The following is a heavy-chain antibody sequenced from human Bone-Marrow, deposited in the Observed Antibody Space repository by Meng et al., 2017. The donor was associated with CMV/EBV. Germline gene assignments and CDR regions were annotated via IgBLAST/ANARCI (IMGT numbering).Heavy chain of an antibody. CDR3: ARVQPQFCSSTSCRGIEDYGMDV. D-gene: IGHD2-2*01. V-gene: IGHV1-2*02. Sequence: ASVKVSCKASGYTFTSYYMHWVRQAPGQGLEWMGWINPNSGGTNYAQNFQGRVTMTRDTSISTAYMELSSLRSDDTAVYYCARVQPQFCSSTSCRGIEDYGMDVWGQGTTVTVSS. CDR2: INPNSGGT. CDR1: GYTFTSYY. J-gene: IGHJ6*02.